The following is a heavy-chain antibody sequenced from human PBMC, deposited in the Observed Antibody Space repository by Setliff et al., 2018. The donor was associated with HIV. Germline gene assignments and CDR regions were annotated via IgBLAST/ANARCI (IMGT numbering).Heavy chain of an antibody. Sequence: SETLSLTCAVSGDSIGPYSWHWIRQPPGKGLEWIGYIYGGGSTGYNPSLTSRVTISLDTSKNQFFLKLSSVTAPDTAIYYCAAPHREREDDAFDIWGQGTKVTVSS. V-gene: IGHV4-59*04. CDR2: IYGGGST. J-gene: IGHJ3*02. CDR3: AAPHREREDDAFDI. CDR1: GDSIGPYS. D-gene: IGHD1-1*01.